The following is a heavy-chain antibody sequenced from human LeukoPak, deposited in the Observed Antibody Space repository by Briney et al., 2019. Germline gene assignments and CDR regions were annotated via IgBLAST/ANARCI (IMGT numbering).Heavy chain of an antibody. CDR2: INHSGST. V-gene: IGHV4-34*01. CDR1: GGSFSGYY. CDR3: ARLGEGSSWYFDY. Sequence: SETLSLTCAVYGGSFSGYYWSWIRQPPGKGLEWIGEINHSGSTNYNPSLKSRVTISVDTSKNQFSPKLSSVTAADTAVYYCARLGEGSSWYFDYWGQGTLVTVSS. J-gene: IGHJ4*02. D-gene: IGHD6-13*01.